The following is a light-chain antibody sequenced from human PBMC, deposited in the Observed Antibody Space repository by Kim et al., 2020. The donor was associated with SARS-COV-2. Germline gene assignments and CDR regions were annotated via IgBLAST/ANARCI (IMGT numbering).Light chain of an antibody. V-gene: IGLV2-23*02. Sequence: QSITISCTGTSSEVGNYNLVSWYRQRPGKAPKLIIFEVSKRPSGVSDRFSGSKSGDTASLTISGLQAEDEGDYYCCSYAGSSTFVVFGGGTQLTVL. CDR2: EVS. CDR3: CSYAGSSTFVV. J-gene: IGLJ2*01. CDR1: SSEVGNYNL.